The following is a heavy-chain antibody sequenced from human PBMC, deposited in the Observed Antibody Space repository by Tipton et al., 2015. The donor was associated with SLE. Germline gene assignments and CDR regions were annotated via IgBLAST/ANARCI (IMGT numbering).Heavy chain of an antibody. CDR1: GSSISSYY. CDR3: ARAVEYYFDY. CDR2: IYYSGST. J-gene: IGHJ4*02. V-gene: IGHV4-59*08. Sequence: TLSLTCTVSGSSISSYYWSWIRQPPGKGLEWIGYIYYSGSTNYNPSLKSRVTISVDTSKNQFSLKLSSVTAADTAVYYCARAVEYYFDYWGQGTLVTVSS. D-gene: IGHD6-19*01.